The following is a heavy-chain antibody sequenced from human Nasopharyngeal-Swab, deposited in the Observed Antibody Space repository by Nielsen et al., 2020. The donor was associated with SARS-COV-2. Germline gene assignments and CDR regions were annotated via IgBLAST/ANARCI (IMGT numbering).Heavy chain of an antibody. CDR1: GRSFSGYY. V-gene: IGHV4-34*01. CDR2: INHSGST. J-gene: IGHJ3*02. CDR3: ATCGGSCYSDAFDI. Sequence: GSLRLSCAVYGRSFSGYYWSWIRQPPGKGLEWIGEINHSGSTNYNPSLKSRVTISVDTSKNQFSLKLSSVTAADTAVYYCATCGGSCYSDAFDIWGQGTMVTVSS. D-gene: IGHD2-15*01.